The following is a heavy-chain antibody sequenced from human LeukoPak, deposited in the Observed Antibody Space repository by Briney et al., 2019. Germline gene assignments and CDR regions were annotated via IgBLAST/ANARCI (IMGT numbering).Heavy chain of an antibody. CDR2: IYYSGST. Sequence: PSETLSLTCTVSGGSISSYYWSWIRQPPGKGLEWIGYIYYSGSTKYNPSLKSRVTISVDTSKNQFSLKLSSVTAADTAVYYCARGLDSSGYEKYFQHWGQGTLVTVSS. CDR3: ARGLDSSGYEKYFQH. J-gene: IGHJ1*01. D-gene: IGHD3-22*01. V-gene: IGHV4-59*01. CDR1: GGSISSYY.